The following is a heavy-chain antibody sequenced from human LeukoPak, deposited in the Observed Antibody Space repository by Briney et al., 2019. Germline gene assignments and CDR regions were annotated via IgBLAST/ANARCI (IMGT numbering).Heavy chain of an antibody. CDR2: IIPIFGTA. V-gene: IGHV1-69*13. CDR3: ARWGDIVATHGYFDY. CDR1: GGTFSSYA. Sequence: SVKVSCKASGGTFSSYAISWVRQAPGQGLEWMGGIIPIFGTANYAQKFQGRVTITADESTSTAYMELSSPRSEDTAVYYCARWGDIVATHGYFDYWGQGTLVTVSS. J-gene: IGHJ4*02. D-gene: IGHD5-12*01.